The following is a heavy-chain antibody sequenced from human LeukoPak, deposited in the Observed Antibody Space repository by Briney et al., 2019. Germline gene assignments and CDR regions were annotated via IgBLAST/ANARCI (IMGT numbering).Heavy chain of an antibody. D-gene: IGHD3-22*01. CDR3: ARSSYYYDSKGLDY. Sequence: SETLSLTCAVYGGSFSGYYWSWIRQPPGKGLEWIGEINHSGSTNYNPSLKSRVTISVDTSKNQFPLKLSSVTAADTAVYYCARSSYYYDSKGLDYWGQGTLVTVSS. V-gene: IGHV4-34*01. CDR2: INHSGST. J-gene: IGHJ4*02. CDR1: GGSFSGYY.